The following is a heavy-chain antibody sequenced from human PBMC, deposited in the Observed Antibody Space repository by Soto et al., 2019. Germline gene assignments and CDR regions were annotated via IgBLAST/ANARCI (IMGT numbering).Heavy chain of an antibody. CDR3: ARDLSDTFGGVIVPFDY. V-gene: IGHV1-69*06. J-gene: IGHJ4*02. CDR2: IIPIFGTA. Sequence: VASVKVSCKASGGTFSSYAISWVRQAPGQGLEWMGGIIPIFGTANYAQKFQGRVTITADKSTSTAYMELSSLRSEDTAVYYCARDLSDTFGGVIVPFDYWGQGTLVTVSS. D-gene: IGHD3-16*02. CDR1: GGTFSSYA.